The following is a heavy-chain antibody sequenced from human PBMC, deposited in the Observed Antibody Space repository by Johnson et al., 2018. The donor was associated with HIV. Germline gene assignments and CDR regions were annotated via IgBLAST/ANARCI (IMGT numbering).Heavy chain of an antibody. D-gene: IGHD5-18*01. J-gene: IGHJ3*02. V-gene: IGHV3-74*01. CDR1: GFSVSNTY. Sequence: VQLVESGGGLVQSGGSLRLSCGASGFSVSNTYMNWVRQAPGKGLEWVSRINSDGSSTTYADSVKGRFTISRDNAKNTLYLQMNRLRAEDTAVYYFPRETNSAMAGDAFDIWGQGTMVTVSS. CDR3: PRETNSAMAGDAFDI. CDR2: INSDGSST.